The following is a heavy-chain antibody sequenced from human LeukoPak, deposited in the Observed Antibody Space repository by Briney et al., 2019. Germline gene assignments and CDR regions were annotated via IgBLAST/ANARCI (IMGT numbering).Heavy chain of an antibody. CDR2: IYYSGST. V-gene: IGHV4-59*08. J-gene: IGHJ4*02. Sequence: SETLSLTCTVSGSSTSSYYWSWIRQPPGKGPEWIGYIYYSGSTNYNPSLKSRVTISVDTSKNQFSLKLSSVTAADTAVYYCARQIFGSGWPYFDYWGQGTLVTVSS. CDR3: ARQIFGSGWPYFDY. CDR1: GSSTSSYY. D-gene: IGHD6-19*01.